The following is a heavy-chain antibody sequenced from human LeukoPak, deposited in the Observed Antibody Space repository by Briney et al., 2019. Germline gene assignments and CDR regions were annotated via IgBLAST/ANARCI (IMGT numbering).Heavy chain of an antibody. V-gene: IGHV2-5*02. CDR2: IYWDDDK. D-gene: IGHD3-22*01. CDR1: GFSLSTSGVG. J-gene: IGHJ5*02. Sequence: SGPTLVKPTQTLTLTCTFSGFSLSTSGVGVGWIRQPPGKALEWLALIYWDDDKRYSPSLKSRLTITKGTSKNQVVLTMTNMDPVDTATYYCAHSLTEDYYDSSGFPFDPWGQGTLVTVSS. CDR3: AHSLTEDYYDSSGFPFDP.